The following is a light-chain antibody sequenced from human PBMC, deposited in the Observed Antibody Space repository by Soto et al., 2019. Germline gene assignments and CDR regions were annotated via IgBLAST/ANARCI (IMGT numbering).Light chain of an antibody. Sequence: EIVMTQSPAALSVSPGERATLSCRASQSVSSSLAWYQQKTGQAPRLLIYGASTRATGIPARFSGSGSGTEFTLTVSSLHSEDVAFYYWQQYSNWPRTFGQGTKVEIK. V-gene: IGKV3-15*01. J-gene: IGKJ1*01. CDR2: GAS. CDR1: QSVSSS. CDR3: QQYSNWPRT.